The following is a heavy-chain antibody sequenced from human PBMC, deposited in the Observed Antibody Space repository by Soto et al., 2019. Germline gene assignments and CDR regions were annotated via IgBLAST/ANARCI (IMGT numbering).Heavy chain of an antibody. V-gene: IGHV3-23*01. CDR2: ITKTGRST. CDR3: TKDGDAYDFAFDK. CDR1: GFSFSNYG. D-gene: IGHD3-3*01. Sequence: EVPLLESGGGLVQPGGSLRLSCATSGFSFSNYGMNWVRQAPGKGLEWVSGITKTGRSTFIADSVRGRFTISRDNLKNIMYLQMNSLRVDDTALYYCTKDGDAYDFAFDKWGQGTMVTVTS. J-gene: IGHJ3*02.